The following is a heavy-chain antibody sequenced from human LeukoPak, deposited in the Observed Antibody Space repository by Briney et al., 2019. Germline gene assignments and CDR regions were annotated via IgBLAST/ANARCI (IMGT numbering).Heavy chain of an antibody. Sequence: GASVKVSCMASGYTFTSYYMHWVRQAPGQGLEWMGLINPTGGSTGYAQKFQGRVTMTRDMSTSTDYMELSSLRSEDKAIYYCARDNSVGDNAWWFDPWGQGTLVTVSS. V-gene: IGHV1-46*01. CDR1: GYTFTSYY. CDR2: INPTGGST. J-gene: IGHJ5*02. D-gene: IGHD1-26*01. CDR3: ARDNSVGDNAWWFDP.